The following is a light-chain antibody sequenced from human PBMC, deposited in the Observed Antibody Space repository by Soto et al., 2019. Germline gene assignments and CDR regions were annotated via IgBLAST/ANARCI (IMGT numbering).Light chain of an antibody. Sequence: IQMTQSPSSLSASVGDRVTITCRASQGISSALAWYQQKPGKAPKLLIYDASSLESGVPSRFSGSGSGTEFTLTISSLQPDDFATYYCQHYNSYSEAFGQGTRWIS. CDR1: QGISSA. CDR2: DAS. CDR3: QHYNSYSEA. J-gene: IGKJ1*01. V-gene: IGKV1-13*02.